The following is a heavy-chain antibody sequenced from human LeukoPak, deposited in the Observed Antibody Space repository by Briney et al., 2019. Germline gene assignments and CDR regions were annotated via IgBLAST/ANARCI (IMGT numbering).Heavy chain of an antibody. V-gene: IGHV3-53*01. J-gene: IGHJ4*02. Sequence: GGSLRLSCAASGFTVSSNYMSWVRQAPGKGLEWVSVIYSGGSTYYSDSVKGRFTISRDNSKNTLYLQMNSLRAEETAVYYCERGPYYYDSSGYPPPFDYWGQGTLVTVSS. D-gene: IGHD3-22*01. CDR3: ERGPYYYDSSGYPPPFDY. CDR2: IYSGGST. CDR1: GFTVSSNY.